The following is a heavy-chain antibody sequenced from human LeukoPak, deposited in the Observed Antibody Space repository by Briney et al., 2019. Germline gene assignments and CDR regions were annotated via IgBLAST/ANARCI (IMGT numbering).Heavy chain of an antibody. CDR1: GYSFTTYW. V-gene: IGHV5-51*01. J-gene: IGHJ4*02. Sequence: GESLKISCKASGYSFTTYWIAWVRQMPGKGLEWMGMIYPGDSDTTYSPSLQGQVTISADKSISTAYLQWNSLKASDTAMYYCARLLEGVAGTWGYWGQGTLVTVS. CDR3: ARLLEGVAGTWGY. CDR2: IYPGDSDT. D-gene: IGHD6-19*01.